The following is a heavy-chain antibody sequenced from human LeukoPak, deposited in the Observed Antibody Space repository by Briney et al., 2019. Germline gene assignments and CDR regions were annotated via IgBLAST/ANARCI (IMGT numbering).Heavy chain of an antibody. J-gene: IGHJ4*02. D-gene: IGHD5-18*01. CDR2: FDPEDGET. CDR1: GYTFTELS. CDR3: ATSSHSYGYGHFDY. Sequence: GASVKVSCKVSGYTFTELSMHWVRQAPGKGLEWMGGFDPEDGETIYAQKFQGRVTMTEDTSTDTAYMELSSLRSEDTAVYYRATSSHSYGYGHFDYWGQGTLVTVSS. V-gene: IGHV1-24*01.